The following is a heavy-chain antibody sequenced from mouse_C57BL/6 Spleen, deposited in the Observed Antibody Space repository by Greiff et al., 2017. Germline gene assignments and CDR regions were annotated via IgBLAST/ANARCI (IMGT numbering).Heavy chain of an antibody. D-gene: IGHD1-1*01. Sequence: EVQLQQSGPELVKPGASVKMSCKASGYTFTDYNMHWVKQSHGTSLEWIGYINPNNGGTSYNQKFKGKAPLTVNKSSSTDYMELRSRTSEDSAVYYCARATVVADYWGQGTTLTVSS. V-gene: IGHV1-22*01. CDR2: INPNNGGT. CDR1: GYTFTDYN. CDR3: ARATVVADY. J-gene: IGHJ2*01.